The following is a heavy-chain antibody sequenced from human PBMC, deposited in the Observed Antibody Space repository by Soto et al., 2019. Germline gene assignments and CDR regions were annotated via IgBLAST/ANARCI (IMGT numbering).Heavy chain of an antibody. CDR3: AYLPCSGGSCYWFSFSGMDV. CDR1: GFSLSTSGVG. CDR2: IYWDADK. V-gene: IGHV2-5*02. D-gene: IGHD2-15*01. J-gene: IGHJ6*02. Sequence: QITLKESGPTLVKPTQTLTLTCTFSGFSLSTSGVGVAWIRQPPGEALEWLALIYWDADKRYRPSLESRLTITTHATXNXVVLTMTNMDSVDTATYYCAYLPCSGGSCYWFSFSGMDVWGQGTTVTVS.